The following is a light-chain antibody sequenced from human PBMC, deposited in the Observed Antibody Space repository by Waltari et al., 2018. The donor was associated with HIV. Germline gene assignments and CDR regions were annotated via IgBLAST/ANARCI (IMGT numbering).Light chain of an antibody. CDR3: QSFDRSLSAWV. CDR1: SSNIGAGYD. CDR2: GNN. Sequence: QSVLTQPPSVSGAPGQRVTISCTGSSSNIGAGYDVHWYPQLPGTAPKLLIYGNNNPPLGVPDRFSGSKSDTSASLAITGLQAEDEADYYCQSFDRSLSAWVFGGGTKLTVL. V-gene: IGLV1-40*01. J-gene: IGLJ2*01.